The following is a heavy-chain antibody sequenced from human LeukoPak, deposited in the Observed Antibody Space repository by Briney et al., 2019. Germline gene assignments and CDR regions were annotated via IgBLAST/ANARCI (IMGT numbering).Heavy chain of an antibody. V-gene: IGHV4-39*01. J-gene: IGHJ5*02. CDR2: VFYSVNT. CDR1: GGSISSNNYY. CDR3: ARHYYDFWSGYYKGGNSWFDP. Sequence: PSETLSLTCSVSGGSISSNNYYWGWIRQPPGKGLEWIGSVFYSVNTFYNPSLKSRVTISIDTSKNQFSLKLSSVTAADTAVYYCARHYYDFWSGYYKGGNSWFDPWGQGTPVTVSS. D-gene: IGHD3-3*01.